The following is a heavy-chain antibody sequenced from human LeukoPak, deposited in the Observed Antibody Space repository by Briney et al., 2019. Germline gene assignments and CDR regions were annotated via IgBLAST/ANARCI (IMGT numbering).Heavy chain of an antibody. Sequence: SETLSLTCAVSGGSVSSYYWSWIRQPPGKGLEWIGYIYYSGSTNYNPSLKSRVTISVDTSKNQFSLKLSSVTAADTAVYYCARESPTYYYDSSGYFFDYWGQGTLVTVSS. J-gene: IGHJ4*02. CDR2: IYYSGST. CDR1: GGSVSSYY. V-gene: IGHV4-59*02. CDR3: ARESPTYYYDSSGYFFDY. D-gene: IGHD3-22*01.